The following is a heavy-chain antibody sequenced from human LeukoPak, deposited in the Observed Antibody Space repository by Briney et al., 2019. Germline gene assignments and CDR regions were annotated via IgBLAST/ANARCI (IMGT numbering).Heavy chain of an antibody. CDR2: INPNSGGT. J-gene: IGHJ4*02. V-gene: IGHV1-2*02. CDR1: GYTFTGYY. Sequence: GASVKVSCKASGYTFTGYYMHWVRQAPGQGLEWMGWINPNSGGTNYAQKFQGRVTMTRDTSISTAYMELSRLRSDDTAVYYCARSGYSSGWYRYYSDYWGQGTLVTVSS. D-gene: IGHD6-19*01. CDR3: ARSGYSSGWYRYYSDY.